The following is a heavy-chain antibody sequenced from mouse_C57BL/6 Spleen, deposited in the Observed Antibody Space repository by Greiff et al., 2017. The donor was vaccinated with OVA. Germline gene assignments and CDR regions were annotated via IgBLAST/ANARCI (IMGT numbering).Heavy chain of an antibody. CDR3: ASSNPAWFAY. CDR1: GFTFSDYG. V-gene: IGHV5-17*01. J-gene: IGHJ3*01. CDR2: ISSGSSTI. Sequence: EVHLVESGGGLVKPGGSLKLSCAASGFTFSDYGMHWVRQAPEKGLEWVAYISSGSSTIYYADTVKGRFTISRDNAKNTLFLQMTSLRSEDTAMYYCASSNPAWFAYWGQGTLVTVSA. D-gene: IGHD6-1*01.